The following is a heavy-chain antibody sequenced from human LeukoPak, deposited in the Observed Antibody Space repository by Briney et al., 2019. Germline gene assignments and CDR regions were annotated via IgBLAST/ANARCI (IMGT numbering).Heavy chain of an antibody. CDR3: AKMGVGSIYDAFDI. Sequence: GGSLRLSCAVSGFTFNSYAMGWVRQAPGKGLEWVSAISGSGGTTYYADSVKGRFTISRDNSKNTLWLLMSSLRAEDTALYFCAKMGVGSIYDAFDIWGQGTMVTVSS. CDR1: GFTFNSYA. V-gene: IGHV3-23*01. CDR2: ISGSGGTT. D-gene: IGHD2-2*01. J-gene: IGHJ3*02.